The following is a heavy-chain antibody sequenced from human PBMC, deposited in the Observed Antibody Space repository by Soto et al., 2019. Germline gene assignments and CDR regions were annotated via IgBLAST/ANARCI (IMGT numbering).Heavy chain of an antibody. D-gene: IGHD3-10*01. Sequence: QVQLQQWGAGLLKPSETLSLTCAVYGGSFSGYYWSWIRQPPGKGLEWIGEINHSGSTNYNPSLKSRVTISVDTSKNQFSLKLSSVTAADTAVYYCAAMVRGASWAFDIWGQGTMVTVSS. CDR3: AAMVRGASWAFDI. V-gene: IGHV4-34*01. J-gene: IGHJ3*02. CDR1: GGSFSGYY. CDR2: INHSGST.